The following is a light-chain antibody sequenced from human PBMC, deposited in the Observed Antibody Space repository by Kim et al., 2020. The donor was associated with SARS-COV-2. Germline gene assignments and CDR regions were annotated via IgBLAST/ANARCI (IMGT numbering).Light chain of an antibody. V-gene: IGLV2-14*03. Sequence: GQSITDHAAGTSGDIGDYDHVSWYQQRPGKPPKVMIYDVSNRPSGISNRLSGSRSGNTASLTISGLQTEDEADYYCSSYTSSSTLVFGGGTQLTVL. CDR2: DVS. CDR1: SGDIGDYDH. J-gene: IGLJ2*01. CDR3: SSYTSSSTLV.